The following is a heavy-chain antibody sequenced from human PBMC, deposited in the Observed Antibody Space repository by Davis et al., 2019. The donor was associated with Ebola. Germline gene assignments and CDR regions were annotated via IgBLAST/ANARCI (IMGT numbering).Heavy chain of an antibody. J-gene: IGHJ4*02. Sequence: GESLKISCAASGFSFSSYWMSWVRQAPGKGVEWVANINQDGTPIDSVDSVRGRFTFSRDNAKNALYLQMNSLRVEDTAVYYCARFSRGSIETYWGQGTLVTVS. CDR3: ARFSRGSIETY. V-gene: IGHV3-7*01. D-gene: IGHD6-6*01. CDR2: INQDGTPI. CDR1: GFSFSSYW.